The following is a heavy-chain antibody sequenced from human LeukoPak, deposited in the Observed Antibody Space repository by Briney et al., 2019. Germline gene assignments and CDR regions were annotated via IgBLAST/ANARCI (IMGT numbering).Heavy chain of an antibody. CDR1: GFPFSSYW. D-gene: IGHD3-22*01. J-gene: IGHJ4*02. V-gene: IGHV3-7*05. CDR3: AASSGYYFSHFDY. Sequence: GGSLRLSCAASGFPFSSYWMSWVRQAPGKGLEWVANIKQGGSEKYYVDSVKGRFTISRDNAKNSLYLQMNSLRAEVTAVYYCAASSGYYFSHFDYWGQGTLVTVSS. CDR2: IKQGGSEK.